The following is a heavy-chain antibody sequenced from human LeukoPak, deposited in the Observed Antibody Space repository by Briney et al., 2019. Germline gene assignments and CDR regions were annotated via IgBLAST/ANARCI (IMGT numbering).Heavy chain of an antibody. CDR3: ARDASLSSGPTDGFDL. J-gene: IGHJ3*01. CDR2: IHHTGKT. CDR1: GYSISRGYY. Sequence: SETLSLTCAVSGYSISRGYYWGWIRQAPGKGLELIGSIHHTGKTYYHPSLKSRVTISIDTSKNQFSLKVTYVTAADTAVYFCARDASLSSGPTDGFDLWGRGTLVTVSS. V-gene: IGHV4-38-2*02. D-gene: IGHD3-22*01.